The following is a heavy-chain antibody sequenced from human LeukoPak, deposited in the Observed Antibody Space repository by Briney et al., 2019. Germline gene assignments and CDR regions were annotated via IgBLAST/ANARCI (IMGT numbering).Heavy chain of an antibody. D-gene: IGHD3-22*01. V-gene: IGHV3-9*01. CDR2: ISWNSGSI. CDR3: AKAATLTSGSRFDY. CDR1: GFTFDDYA. Sequence: GRSLRLSCAASGFTFDDYAMPWVRQAPGKGLEWVSGISWNSGSIGYADSVKGRFTISRDNAKNSLYLQMNSLRAEDTALYYCAKAATLTSGSRFDYWGQGTLVTVSS. J-gene: IGHJ4*02.